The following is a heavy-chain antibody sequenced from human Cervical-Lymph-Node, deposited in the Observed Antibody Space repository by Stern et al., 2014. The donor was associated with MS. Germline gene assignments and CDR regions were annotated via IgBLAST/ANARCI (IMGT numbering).Heavy chain of an antibody. CDR1: GRTFSSYA. V-gene: IGHV1-69*01. CDR3: ARGELKEGLVRGMDV. Sequence: QEQMVQSGAEVKKPGPSVKGSCKASGRTFSSYAISWVRQAPGQGLEWMGGIIPIFGTANYAQKFQGRVTITADESTSTAYMELSSLRSEDTAVYYCARGELKEGLVRGMDVWGQGTTVTVSS. CDR2: IIPIFGTA. J-gene: IGHJ6*02. D-gene: IGHD1-26*01.